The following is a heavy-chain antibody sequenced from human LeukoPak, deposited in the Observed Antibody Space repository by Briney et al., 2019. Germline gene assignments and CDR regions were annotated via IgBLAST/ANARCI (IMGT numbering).Heavy chain of an antibody. CDR2: IYYSGST. Sequence: SETLSLTCTVSGGSISSHYWSWIRQPPGKGLEWIGYIYYSGSTDYNPSLRSRVSISVDTSKNQFSLKLTSVTAADTAVYYCARVDDDYGCSDYYYSMDVWGKGTTVTVSS. D-gene: IGHD4-17*01. CDR1: GGSISSHY. J-gene: IGHJ6*04. CDR3: ARVDDDYGCSDYYYSMDV. V-gene: IGHV4-59*11.